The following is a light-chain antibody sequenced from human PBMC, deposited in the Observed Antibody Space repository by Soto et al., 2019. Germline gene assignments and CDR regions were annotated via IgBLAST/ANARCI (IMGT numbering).Light chain of an antibody. Sequence: QSALTQPASVSASPGQSITISCTGTSSDVGAYNFVSWYQQHPGKAPKLMIYDVSDRPSGVSTRFSGSKSGNTASLTISGLQAEDEADYYCSSYTRSSTGVFGGGTKLTVL. CDR1: SSDVGAYNF. CDR3: SSYTRSSTGV. CDR2: DVS. V-gene: IGLV2-14*01. J-gene: IGLJ2*01.